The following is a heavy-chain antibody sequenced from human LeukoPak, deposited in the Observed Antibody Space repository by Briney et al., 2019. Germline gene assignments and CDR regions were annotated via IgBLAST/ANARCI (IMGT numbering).Heavy chain of an antibody. CDR2: ISSSSTYI. CDR1: GFTFSSYS. V-gene: IGHV3-21*01. Sequence: GGSLRLSCAASGFTFSSYSMNWVRQAPGKGLEWVSSISSSSTYIYYADSVKGRFSISRDNAKNSLYLQMHSLRAEDTAVYYCARVVSYSTSSVYYNYYYMDVWGKGTTVTVSS. J-gene: IGHJ6*03. D-gene: IGHD6-6*01. CDR3: ARVVSYSTSSVYYNYYYMDV.